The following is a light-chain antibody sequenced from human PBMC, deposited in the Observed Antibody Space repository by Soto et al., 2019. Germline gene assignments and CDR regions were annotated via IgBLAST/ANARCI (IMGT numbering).Light chain of an antibody. CDR2: DAT. J-gene: IGKJ4*01. V-gene: IGKV3-11*01. CDR1: QNIGSL. Sequence: EIVLTQSPATLSLSPGEGATLSCRASQNIGSLLAWHQHKPGQAPRLLIYDATNRATGIPARFSGSGSGTDFTLTISSLEPEDFAVYYCQQRLSWPLTFGGGTKVEIK. CDR3: QQRLSWPLT.